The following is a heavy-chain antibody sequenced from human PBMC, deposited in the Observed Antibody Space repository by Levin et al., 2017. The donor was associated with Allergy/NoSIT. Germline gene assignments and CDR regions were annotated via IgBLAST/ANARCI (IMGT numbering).Heavy chain of an antibody. D-gene: IGHD1-14*01. CDR1: GGTFSSYA. V-gene: IGHV1-69*01. CDR2: IIPIFGTA. CDR3: ARDSREGAGTLDY. J-gene: IGHJ4*02. Sequence: KISGKASGGTFSSYAISWVRQAPGQGLEWMGGIIPIFGTANYAQKFQGRVTITADESTSTAYMELSSLRSEDTAVYYCARDSREGAGTLDYWGQGTLVTVSS.